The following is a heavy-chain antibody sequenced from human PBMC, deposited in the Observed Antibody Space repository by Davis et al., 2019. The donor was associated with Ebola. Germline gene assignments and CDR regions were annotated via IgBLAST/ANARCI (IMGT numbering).Heavy chain of an antibody. J-gene: IGHJ6*02. Sequence: PGGSLRLSCAVYGGSFSGYYWSWIRQPPGKGLEWIGEINHSGSTNYNPSLKSRVTISVDTSKNQFSLKLSSVTAADTAVYYCARGTGGMDVWGQGTTVTVSS. CDR1: GGSFSGYY. D-gene: IGHD1-14*01. CDR3: ARGTGGMDV. V-gene: IGHV4-34*01. CDR2: INHSGST.